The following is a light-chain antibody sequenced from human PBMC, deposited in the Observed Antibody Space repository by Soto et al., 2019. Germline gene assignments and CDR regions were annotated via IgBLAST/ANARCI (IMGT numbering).Light chain of an antibody. Sequence: EIVMTQSPATLSVSPGDRATLSCRASQSVNTNLAWYQQKPGQAPRLLIYGASTRVTGVPARFSGSGSGTEFTLTISSLQSEDFAVYYCQHYNDWHFFGPGTKVDIK. J-gene: IGKJ3*01. CDR1: QSVNTN. CDR2: GAS. CDR3: QHYNDWHF. V-gene: IGKV3-15*01.